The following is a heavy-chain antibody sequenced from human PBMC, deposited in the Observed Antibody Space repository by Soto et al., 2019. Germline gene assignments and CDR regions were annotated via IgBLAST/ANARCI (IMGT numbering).Heavy chain of an antibody. CDR1: GYDFATFW. CDR3: ATPYGGFDY. CDR2: IFPADSDT. V-gene: IGHV5-51*01. J-gene: IGHJ4*02. D-gene: IGHD4-17*01. Sequence: GESLKISCACSGYDFATFWIGWVRQMPGKGLEWMGIIFPADSDTRYIPSFQGQVTISVDKSISTAYLQWSSLKASDTAMYYCATPYGGFDYWGQGTLVTVSS.